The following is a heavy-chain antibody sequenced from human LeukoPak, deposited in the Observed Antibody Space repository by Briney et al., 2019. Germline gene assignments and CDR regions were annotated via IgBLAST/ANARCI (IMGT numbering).Heavy chain of an antibody. CDR2: ISSSGGST. D-gene: IGHD6-19*01. J-gene: IGHJ4*02. CDR1: GFTFSSYA. V-gene: IGHV3-23*01. Sequence: GGSLRLSCAASGFTFSSYAMSWVRQAPGKGLEWVSAISSSGGSTYYADSVKGRFTISRDNSKNTLYLQMNSLRAEDTAVYYCAKDGDSSGWYGGYWGQGTLVTVSS. CDR3: AKDGDSSGWYGGY.